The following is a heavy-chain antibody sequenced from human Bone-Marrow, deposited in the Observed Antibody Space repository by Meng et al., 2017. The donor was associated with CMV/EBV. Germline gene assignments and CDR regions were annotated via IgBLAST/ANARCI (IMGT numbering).Heavy chain of an antibody. CDR3: ARVMYYDFWSGYYAALTNWFDP. J-gene: IGHJ5*02. D-gene: IGHD3-3*01. V-gene: IGHV1-18*01. CDR2: ISAYNGNT. CDR1: YG. Sequence: YGSSWGRQATGQGLEWMGWISAYNGNTNYAQKLQGRVTMTTDTSTSTAYMELRSLRSDDTAVYYCARVMYYDFWSGYYAALTNWFDPWGQGTLVTVSS.